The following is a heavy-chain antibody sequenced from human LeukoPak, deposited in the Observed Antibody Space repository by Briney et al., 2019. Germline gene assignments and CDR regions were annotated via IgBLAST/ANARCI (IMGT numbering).Heavy chain of an antibody. Sequence: SETLSLTCTVSGGSTSSYYWSWIRQPPGKGLEWIGYIYYSGSTNYNPSLKSRVTISVDTSKNQFSLKLSSVTAADTAVYYCARAFYSGSYQSIDYWGQGTLVTVSS. J-gene: IGHJ4*02. CDR2: IYYSGST. CDR3: ARAFYSGSYQSIDY. D-gene: IGHD1-26*01. CDR1: GGSTSSYY. V-gene: IGHV4-59*01.